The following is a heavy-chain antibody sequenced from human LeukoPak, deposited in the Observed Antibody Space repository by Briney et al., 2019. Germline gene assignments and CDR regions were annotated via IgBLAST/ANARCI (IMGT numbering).Heavy chain of an antibody. V-gene: IGHV3-33*06. J-gene: IGHJ4*02. Sequence: GGSLRLSCATSGFSFSNFGMHWVRQAPGKGLEWVAVIWNDGTYKYYEDSVKGRFTISRDNSKNTLYLQMTSLRAEDTAVYYCAKPTRGSGSFLIDYWGQGTLVTVSS. CDR3: AKPTRGSGSFLIDY. D-gene: IGHD1-26*01. CDR2: IWNDGTYK. CDR1: GFSFSNFG.